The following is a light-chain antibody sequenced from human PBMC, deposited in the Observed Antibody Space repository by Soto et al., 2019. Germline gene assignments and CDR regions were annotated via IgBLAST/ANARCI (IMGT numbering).Light chain of an antibody. CDR2: EVN. J-gene: IGLJ3*02. Sequence: QSVLTQPASVSGSPGQSYTISCTGTSSDVGAYNYVSWYQHHPGKAPKLMIYEVNNRPSGVSNRFSGSKSGNTASLTISGLQAEDEADYYCSSYTSSNTWVFGGGTKLPVL. CDR3: SSYTSSNTWV. V-gene: IGLV2-14*01. CDR1: SSDVGAYNY.